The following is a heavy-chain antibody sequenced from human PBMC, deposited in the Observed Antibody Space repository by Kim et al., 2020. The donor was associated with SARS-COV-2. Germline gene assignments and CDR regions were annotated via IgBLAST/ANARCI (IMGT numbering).Heavy chain of an antibody. V-gene: IGHV3-30*18. J-gene: IGHJ5*02. CDR2: ISYDGSNK. D-gene: IGHD3-10*01. CDR3: AKDLSGYGSGSYNWFDP. Sequence: GGSLRLSCAASGFTFSSYGMHWVHQAPGKGLEWVAVISYDGSNKYYADSVKGRFTISRDNSKNTLYLQMNSLRAEDTAVYYCAKDLSGYGSGSYNWFDPWGQGTLVTVSS. CDR1: GFTFSSYG.